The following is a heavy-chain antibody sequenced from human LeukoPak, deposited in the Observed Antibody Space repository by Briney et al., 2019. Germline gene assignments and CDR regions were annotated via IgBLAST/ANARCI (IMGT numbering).Heavy chain of an antibody. D-gene: IGHD2-2*01. CDR3: ARVDNIVVVPAASYYFDY. J-gene: IGHJ4*02. CDR1: GFTFDDYG. CDR2: INWNGGST. V-gene: IGHV3-20*04. Sequence: PGGPLRLSCAASGFTFDDYGMSWVRQAPGKGLEWVSGINWNGGSTGYADSVKGRFTISRDNAKNSLYLQMYSLRAEDTALYYCARVDNIVVVPAASYYFDYWGQGTLVTVSS.